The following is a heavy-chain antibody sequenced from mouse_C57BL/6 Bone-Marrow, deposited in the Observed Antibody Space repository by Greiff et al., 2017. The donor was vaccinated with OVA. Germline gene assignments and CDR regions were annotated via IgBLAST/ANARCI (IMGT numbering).Heavy chain of an antibody. Sequence: QVQLQQSDAELVKPGASVKISCKVSGYTFTDHTIHWMKQRPEQGLEWIGYIYPRDGSTKYNEKFKGKATLTADKSSSTAYMQLNSLTSEDSAVYFCARGGDYYGYADYYAMDYWGQGTSVTVSS. D-gene: IGHD2-2*01. CDR3: ARGGDYYGYADYYAMDY. CDR2: IYPRDGST. CDR1: GYTFTDHT. J-gene: IGHJ4*01. V-gene: IGHV1-78*01.